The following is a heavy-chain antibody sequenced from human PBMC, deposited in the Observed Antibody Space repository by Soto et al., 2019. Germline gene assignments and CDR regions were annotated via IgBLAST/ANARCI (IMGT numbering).Heavy chain of an antibody. J-gene: IGHJ4*02. Sequence: GGSLRLSCVASGFTFSSYEMNWVRQAPGKGLEWISYISSSASIIYYADSVKGRFTISRDNAKNSLYLQMNSLRAEDTAVYYCARPYCSGSTFYGYFDHWGQGTLVNVSS. CDR3: ARPYCSGSTFYGYFDH. V-gene: IGHV3-48*03. D-gene: IGHD2-15*01. CDR1: GFTFSSYE. CDR2: ISSSASII.